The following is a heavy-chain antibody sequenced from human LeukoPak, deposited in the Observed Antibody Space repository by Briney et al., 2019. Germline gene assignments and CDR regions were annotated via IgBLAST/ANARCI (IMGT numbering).Heavy chain of an antibody. V-gene: IGHV4-4*07. CDR1: GGSISSYY. J-gene: IGHJ3*02. CDR3: ARYLAYCGGDCYSNAFDI. D-gene: IGHD2-21*02. CDR2: IYTSGST. Sequence: SETLSLTCTVSGGSISSYYWSWIRQPAGKGLEWIGRIYTSGSTNYNPSLKSRVTMSVDTSKNQFSLKLSSVTAADTAVYYCARYLAYCGGDCYSNAFDIWGQGTMVTVSS.